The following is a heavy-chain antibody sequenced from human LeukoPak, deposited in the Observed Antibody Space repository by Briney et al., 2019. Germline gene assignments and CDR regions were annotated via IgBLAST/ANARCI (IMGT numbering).Heavy chain of an antibody. J-gene: IGHJ4*02. CDR2: IYPGDSDT. V-gene: IGHV5-51*01. CDR1: GYSFTSYW. CDR3: ATHYYDSSGYYEFDY. D-gene: IGHD3-22*01. Sequence: GESLKISCQGSGYSFTSYWIGWVRQMPGKGLEWMGIIYPGDSDTRYSPSFQGQVTISADKSISTAYLQWSSLKASDTAMYYCATHYYDSSGYYEFDYWGQGTLVTVSS.